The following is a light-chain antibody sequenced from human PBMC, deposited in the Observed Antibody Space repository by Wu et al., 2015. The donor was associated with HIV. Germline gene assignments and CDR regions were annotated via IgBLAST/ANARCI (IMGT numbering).Light chain of an antibody. J-gene: IGKJ1*01. Sequence: DIQMTQSPSTLSASVGDRVTINCRANRTISTWLAWYQQKPGKAPKLLIYKASSLQSGVPGRFSGSGSGKTFTLTITSLQPDDFATYYCQKYNTAPWTFGQGTKVEMK. CDR2: KAS. CDR1: RTISTW. CDR3: QKYNTAPWT. V-gene: IGKV1-5*03.